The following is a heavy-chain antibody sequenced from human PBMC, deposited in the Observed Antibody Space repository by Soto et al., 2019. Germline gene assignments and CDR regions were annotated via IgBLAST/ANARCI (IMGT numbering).Heavy chain of an antibody. CDR2: IIPLFGTP. CDR1: GGIFSTYA. J-gene: IGHJ4*02. Sequence: QVQLVQSGAEVKKPGSSVKVSCKASGGIFSTYAISWLRQAPGQGLEWMGGIIPLFGTPNYAQRLQGRVTITADESTSTAYKELRRLRSEDTAVYYCVRDRDDYVSGNYYTPSDFWGQGPLVTVSS. D-gene: IGHD3-10*01. V-gene: IGHV1-69*01. CDR3: VRDRDDYVSGNYYTPSDF.